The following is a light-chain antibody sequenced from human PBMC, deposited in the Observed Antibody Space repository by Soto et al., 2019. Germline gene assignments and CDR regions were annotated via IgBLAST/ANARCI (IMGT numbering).Light chain of an antibody. V-gene: IGKV1-39*01. J-gene: IGKJ4*01. CDR1: QSISSS. Sequence: DIQMTQSPSSLSASVGDRGTIICRASQSISSSLNWYQQKPGKAPKLLIYAASSLQSGVPSRFSGSGSGTDFTLTISSLQPEDFATYYCQQSYSIPLTFGGGTKVEIK. CDR2: AAS. CDR3: QQSYSIPLT.